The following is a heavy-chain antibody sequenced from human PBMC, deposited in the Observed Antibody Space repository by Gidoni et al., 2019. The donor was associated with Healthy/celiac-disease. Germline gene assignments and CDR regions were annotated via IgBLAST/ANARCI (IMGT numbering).Heavy chain of an antibody. CDR3: ARTGRRQYYFDY. Sequence: QVQLQESGPGLVQPSQTLSLTCTVSGGSISSGGYYWSWIRQHPGKGLEWIGYIYYSGSTYYNPSLKSRVTISVDTSKNQFSLKLSSVTAADTAVYYCARTGRRQYYFDYWGQGTLVTVSS. CDR1: GGSISSGGYY. J-gene: IGHJ4*02. CDR2: IYYSGST. V-gene: IGHV4-31*03. D-gene: IGHD4-4*01.